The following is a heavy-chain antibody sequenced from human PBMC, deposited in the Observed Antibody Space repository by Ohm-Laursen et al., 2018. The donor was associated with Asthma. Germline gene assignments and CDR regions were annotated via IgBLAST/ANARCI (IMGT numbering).Heavy chain of an antibody. J-gene: IGHJ5*02. CDR2: IYNSGST. CDR1: GGSISSGGYY. D-gene: IGHD4-17*01. Sequence: SDTLSLTCTVSGGSISSGGYYWSWIRQHPGKGLEWIGYIYNSGSTNYNPSLKSRVTISVDTSKNQFSLKLSSVTAADTAVYYCARATTVFSWFDPWGQGTLVTVSS. CDR3: ARATTVFSWFDP. V-gene: IGHV4-61*08.